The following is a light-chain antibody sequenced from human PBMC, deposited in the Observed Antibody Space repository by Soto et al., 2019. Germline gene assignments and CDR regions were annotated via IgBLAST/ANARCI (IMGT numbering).Light chain of an antibody. J-gene: IGKJ4*01. V-gene: IGKV1-5*01. CDR2: DAA. CDR3: QQYSSYPLT. CDR1: QAISGY. Sequence: DIQMTQSPSTLSASVADRVTIACRASQAISGYWAWYQRKPGKAPKLLIYDAANLQTGVSSRFSGSGSGTEFTLTINSLQPDDFATYYCQQYSSYPLTFGGGTKVEIK.